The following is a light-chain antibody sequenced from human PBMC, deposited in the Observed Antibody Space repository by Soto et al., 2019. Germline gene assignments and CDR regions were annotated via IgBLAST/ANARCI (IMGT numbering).Light chain of an antibody. V-gene: IGKV1-27*01. CDR2: ASS. J-gene: IGKJ3*01. CDR1: QDITVY. Sequence: DIQMTQSPSSLSASVGDRVNSTCRASQDITVYLGWYQQKPGKAPKLLIYASSTLQSGVPSRFSGSGSGTDCTLSRNSLQPEDVATYYGQKYNSVPFGFGSGTKVDIK. CDR3: QKYNSVPFG.